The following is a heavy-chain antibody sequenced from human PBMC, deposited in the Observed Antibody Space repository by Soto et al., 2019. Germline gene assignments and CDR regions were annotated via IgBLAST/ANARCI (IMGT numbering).Heavy chain of an antibody. V-gene: IGHV3-23*01. D-gene: IGHD1-7*01. CDR2: ISGSGGST. Sequence: GGSLRLSCAASGFTFSSYAMSWVRQAPGKGLEWVSAISGSGGSTYYADSVKGRFTISRDNSKNTLYLQMNSLRAEDTAVYYCAKDRGQYNWNYGFDYWGQGTLVTVSS. CDR3: AKDRGQYNWNYGFDY. J-gene: IGHJ4*02. CDR1: GFTFSSYA.